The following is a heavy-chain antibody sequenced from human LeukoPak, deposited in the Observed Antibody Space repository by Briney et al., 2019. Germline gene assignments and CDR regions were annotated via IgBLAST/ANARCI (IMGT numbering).Heavy chain of an antibody. D-gene: IGHD2-2*01. J-gene: IGHJ5*02. V-gene: IGHV3-23*01. CDR2: ISGSGGGT. CDR1: GFTFSSYG. CDR3: AKQRNRDIVVVPAAMWGLKFDP. Sequence: GGSLRLSCAASGFTFSSYGMSWVRQAPGKGLEWVSAISGSGGGTYYADSVKGRFTIARDNSKNTLYLQMTSLRSADTAAYYCAKQRNRDIVVVPAAMWGLKFDPCGQGTLVTVPS.